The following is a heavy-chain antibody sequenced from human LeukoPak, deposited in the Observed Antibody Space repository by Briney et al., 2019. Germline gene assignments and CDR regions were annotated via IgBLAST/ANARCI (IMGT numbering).Heavy chain of an antibody. J-gene: IGHJ4*02. V-gene: IGHV3-30-3*01. D-gene: IGHD2-2*01. CDR2: ISYDGSNK. Sequence: PGRSLRLSCAASGFTFSSYAMHWVRQAPGKGLEWVAVISYDGSNKYYADSVKGRFTISGDNSKNTLYLQMNSLRAEDTAVYYCARAKIIVVVPAAIPSYFDYWGQGTLVTVSS. CDR1: GFTFSSYA. CDR3: ARAKIIVVVPAAIPSYFDY.